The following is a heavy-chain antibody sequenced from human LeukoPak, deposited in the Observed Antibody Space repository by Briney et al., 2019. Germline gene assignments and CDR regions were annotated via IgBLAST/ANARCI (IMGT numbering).Heavy chain of an antibody. D-gene: IGHD3-10*01. CDR3: ARDPMVRGVPPI. Sequence: GGSLRLSCAASGFTFSSYAMHWVRQAPGKGLEYVSAISSNGGSTYYANSVKGRFTISRDNSKNTLYLQMGSLRAEDMAVYYCARDPMVRGVPPIWGQGTMVTVSS. CDR1: GFTFSSYA. J-gene: IGHJ3*02. CDR2: ISSNGGST. V-gene: IGHV3-64*01.